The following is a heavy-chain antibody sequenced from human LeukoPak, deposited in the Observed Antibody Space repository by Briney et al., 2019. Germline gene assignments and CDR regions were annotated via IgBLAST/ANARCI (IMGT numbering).Heavy chain of an antibody. Sequence: ASVKVSCKASGGTFSSYAISWVRQAPGQGLEWIGWISAYDGNTNYAQKLQDRVTVTRDISTSTAYMELRSLRSDDTAVYYCGRDGVVTSYYFDYWGQGTLVTVSS. V-gene: IGHV1-18*01. CDR1: GGTFSSYA. CDR2: ISAYDGNT. CDR3: GRDGVVTSYYFDY. J-gene: IGHJ4*02. D-gene: IGHD3-3*01.